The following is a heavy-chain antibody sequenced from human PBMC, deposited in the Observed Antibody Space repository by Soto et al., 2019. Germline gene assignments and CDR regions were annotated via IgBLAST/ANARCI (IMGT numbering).Heavy chain of an antibody. CDR1: GGSISSYY. J-gene: IGHJ4*02. D-gene: IGHD4-17*01. CDR2: IYYSGST. CDR3: ARHAIYGDYTAFDY. Sequence: ETLSLTCTVSGGSISSYYWSWIRQPPGKGLEWIGYIYYSGSTNYNPSLKSRVTISVDTSKSQFSLKLSSVTAADTAVYYCARHAIYGDYTAFDYWGQGTLVTVS. V-gene: IGHV4-59*08.